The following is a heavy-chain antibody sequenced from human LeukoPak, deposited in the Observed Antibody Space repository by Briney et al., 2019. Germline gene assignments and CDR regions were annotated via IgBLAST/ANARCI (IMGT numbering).Heavy chain of an antibody. D-gene: IGHD6-6*01. J-gene: IGHJ4*02. CDR3: AKDRRGYSSSSVVY. V-gene: IGHV3-23*01. CDR2: ISGSDGST. Sequence: AGGSLRLSCAASGFTFSNYVMSWVRQAPGKGPEWVSGISGSDGSTYYADSVKGRFTISRDNSKNTLYLQMNSLRAEDTAVYYCAKDRRGYSSSSVVYWGQGTLVIVSS. CDR1: GFTFSNYV.